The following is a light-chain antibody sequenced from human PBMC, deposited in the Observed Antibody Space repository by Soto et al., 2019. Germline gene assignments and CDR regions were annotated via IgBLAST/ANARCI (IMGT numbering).Light chain of an antibody. V-gene: IGLV2-14*01. CDR3: SSYTSSSPYV. CDR2: EVS. Sequence: QSALTQPASVSRSPGQSITISCSGTSSDVGGYNYVSWYQQHPGKAPKLMIYEVSNRPSGVSNRFSGSKSGNTASLTISGLQGEDEADYYCSSYTSSSPYVFGTGTKLTVL. J-gene: IGLJ1*01. CDR1: SSDVGGYNY.